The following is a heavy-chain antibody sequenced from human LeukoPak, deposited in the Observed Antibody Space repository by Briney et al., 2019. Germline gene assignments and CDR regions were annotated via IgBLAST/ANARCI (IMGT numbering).Heavy chain of an antibody. Sequence: QPGGSLRLSCAASGFTFSTYCMHWVRQAPGKGPMWVSRICPDGTVTNYVDSVKARFIISRDNARNTVYLQMNSLRVEDTAVYYCVRDFRSADYWGQGTLVTVSS. CDR3: VRDFRSADY. CDR2: ICPDGTVT. V-gene: IGHV3-74*01. CDR1: GFTFSTYC. J-gene: IGHJ4*02.